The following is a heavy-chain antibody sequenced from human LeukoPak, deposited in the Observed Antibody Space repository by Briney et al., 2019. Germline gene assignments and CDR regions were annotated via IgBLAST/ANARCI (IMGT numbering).Heavy chain of an antibody. CDR1: GGTFRSYA. CDR2: IIAIFGTA. D-gene: IGHD1-26*01. J-gene: IGHJ4*02. Sequence: SVKVSCKASGGTFRSYAISWVRQAPGQGLEWRGGIIAIFGTANYAQKLQGRVTITADESTSTAYMELSSLRSEDTGVYYCARSGSYYVSYFDYWGQGTLVTVSS. V-gene: IGHV1-69*13. CDR3: ARSGSYYVSYFDY.